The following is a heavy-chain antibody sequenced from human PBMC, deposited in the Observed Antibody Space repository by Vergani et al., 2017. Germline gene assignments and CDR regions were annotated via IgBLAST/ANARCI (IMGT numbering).Heavy chain of an antibody. CDR2: IIPILGIA. V-gene: IGHV1-69*02. J-gene: IGHJ6*02. D-gene: IGHD3-22*01. Sequence: QVQLVQSGAEVKKPGSSVTVSCKASGGTFSSYTISWVRQAPGQGLEWMGRIIPILGIANYAQKSQGRVTITADKSTSTGYIELSSLRSEDTAVYYCARTTMIVVATTQISYYYGMDVWGQGTTVTVSS. CDR1: GGTFSSYT. CDR3: ARTTMIVVATTQISYYYGMDV.